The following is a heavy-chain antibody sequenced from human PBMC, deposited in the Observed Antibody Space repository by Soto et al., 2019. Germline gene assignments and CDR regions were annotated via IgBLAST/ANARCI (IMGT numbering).Heavy chain of an antibody. CDR2: VYNSGST. J-gene: IGHJ5*02. Sequence: PCDTLSLTCPFSGPSISSSHWTWIRQPPGKGLEWIGYVYNSGSTNYNPSLKSRVTISEDTSKSQFSLKVNSMTAADTAVYYCARYRREAVAGYTLATWGQGILVTVS. D-gene: IGHD6-13*01. CDR1: GPSISSSH. V-gene: IGHV4-59*01. CDR3: ARYRREAVAGYTLAT.